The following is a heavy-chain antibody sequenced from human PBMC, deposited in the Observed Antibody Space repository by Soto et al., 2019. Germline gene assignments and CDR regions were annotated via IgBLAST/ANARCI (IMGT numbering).Heavy chain of an antibody. CDR2: ISWDADK. CDR3: ARDRYNSGSYDLDY. J-gene: IGHJ4*02. CDR1: GFSLTNSGMC. D-gene: IGHD3-10*01. V-gene: IGHV2-70*01. Sequence: SGPTLVNPTQPLTLTCTFSGFSLTNSGMCVSWIRQPPGKALEWLALISWDADKSYSTSLKTRLTISKDTSKNQVVLTMTNLDPVDTATYYCARDRYNSGSYDLDYWGQGTLVTVSS.